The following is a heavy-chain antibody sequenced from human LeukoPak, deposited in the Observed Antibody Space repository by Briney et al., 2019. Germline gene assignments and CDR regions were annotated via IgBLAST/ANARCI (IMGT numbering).Heavy chain of an antibody. V-gene: IGHV4-59*08. CDR3: ARGDRDYDFWSGYPLYYFDY. CDR1: GGSISSYY. J-gene: IGHJ4*02. Sequence: SETLSLTCTVSGGSISSYYWSWIRQPPGKGLEWIGYIYYSGSTNYNPSLKSRVTISVDTSKNQFSLKLSSVTAADTAVYYCARGDRDYDFWSGYPLYYFDYWGQGTLVTVSS. D-gene: IGHD3-3*01. CDR2: IYYSGST.